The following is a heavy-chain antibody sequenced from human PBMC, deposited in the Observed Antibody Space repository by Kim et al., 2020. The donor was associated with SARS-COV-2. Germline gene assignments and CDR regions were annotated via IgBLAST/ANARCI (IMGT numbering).Heavy chain of an antibody. CDR3: ARSGEYYDIQGGDFDY. Sequence: GGSLRLSCAASGFTFSSYSMNWVRQAPGKGLEWVSYISRSSSTIYYADSVKGRFTISRDNAKNSLYLQMNSLRAEDTAVYYCARSGEYYDIQGGDFDYWGQGTLVTVSS. J-gene: IGHJ4*02. D-gene: IGHD3-9*01. CDR1: GFTFSSYS. CDR2: ISRSSSTI. V-gene: IGHV3-48*04.